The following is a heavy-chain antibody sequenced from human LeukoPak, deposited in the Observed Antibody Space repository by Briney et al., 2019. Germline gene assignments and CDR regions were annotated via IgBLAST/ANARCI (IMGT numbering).Heavy chain of an antibody. CDR1: GFTSTNFA. CDR2: IIVGSGAT. J-gene: IGHJ4*02. V-gene: IGHV1-58*01. D-gene: IGHD3-16*01. Sequence: ASVKVSCKASGFTSTNFAVQWVRQARGQRLEWIGWIIVGSGATKCAQDFQERVAITRDLSTSTLYMELRSLTSEDTAVYYCAADLSNPRMGASYLDSWGQGTLVTVSS. CDR3: AADLSNPRMGASYLDS.